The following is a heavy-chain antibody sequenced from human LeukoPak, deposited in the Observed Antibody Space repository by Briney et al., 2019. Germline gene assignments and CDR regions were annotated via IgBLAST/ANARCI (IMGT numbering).Heavy chain of an antibody. V-gene: IGHV1-2*02. CDR2: INPNSGGT. D-gene: IGHD6-13*01. Sequence: ASVKVSCKTSGYTFIGYYMHWVRQAPGQGLEWMGWINPNSGGTKYAPKFQGRVTMTRDTSINTDYMELSSLRSDGTAVYYCARLYSSTEVIDSWGQGTLVTVSS. CDR1: GYTFIGYY. J-gene: IGHJ4*02. CDR3: ARLYSSTEVIDS.